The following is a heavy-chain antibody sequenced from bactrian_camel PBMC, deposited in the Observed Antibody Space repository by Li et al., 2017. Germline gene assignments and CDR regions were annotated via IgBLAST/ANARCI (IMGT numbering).Heavy chain of an antibody. V-gene: IGHV3S45*01. CDR1: GHSRGSNC. J-gene: IGHJ4*01. CDR2: IRRDGGET. CDR3: AAAEIFWAYDCYPDSPSPDWHY. Sequence: HVQLVESGGGSVQAGGSLRLSCKVSGHSRGSNCVGWYRLPPGRAPAEREGIAAIRRDGGETWYAASVKGRFTISQENVRSTLYLQMNSLRPEDTAMYYCAAAEIFWAYDCYPDSPSPDWHYWGQGTQVTVS. D-gene: IGHD3*01.